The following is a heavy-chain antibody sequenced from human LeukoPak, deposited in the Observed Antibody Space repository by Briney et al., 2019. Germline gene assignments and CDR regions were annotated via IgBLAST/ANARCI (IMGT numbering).Heavy chain of an antibody. CDR3: AKESANWGYNWFDP. D-gene: IGHD7-27*01. V-gene: IGHV3-23*01. Sequence: PGGSLRLSCAASGFTFSSYAMSWVRQAPGKGLEWVSAISAGGGSIYYGDSVKGRFTISRDNSKNTLYLQMNSLRAEDTAIYYCAKESANWGYNWFDPWGQGTLVTVSS. J-gene: IGHJ5*02. CDR2: ISAGGGSI. CDR1: GFTFSSYA.